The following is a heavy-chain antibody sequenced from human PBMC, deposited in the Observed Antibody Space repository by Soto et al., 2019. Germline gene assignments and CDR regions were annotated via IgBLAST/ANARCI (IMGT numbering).Heavy chain of an antibody. J-gene: IGHJ6*02. D-gene: IGHD1-20*01. CDR3: ARGRRGLYIAARKTGGITGKYGMDV. Sequence: QVQLVQSGAEVKKPGASVKVSCKASGYTFTSYYMHWVRQAPGQGLEWMGIINPSGGSTSYAQKFEGRATMTRDTSTSTVYMELSSLRSEDTAVYYCARGRRGLYIAARKTGGITGKYGMDVWGQGTTVTVSS. CDR2: INPSGGST. CDR1: GYTFTSYY. V-gene: IGHV1-46*01.